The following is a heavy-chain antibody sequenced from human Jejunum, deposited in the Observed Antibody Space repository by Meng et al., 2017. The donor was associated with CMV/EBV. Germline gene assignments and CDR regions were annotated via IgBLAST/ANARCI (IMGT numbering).Heavy chain of an antibody. CDR1: GYTFTNSD. D-gene: IGHD6-19*01. CDR2: ISCYNCDT. J-gene: IGHJ4*02. V-gene: IGHV1-18*01. CDR3: ARDPSNTSGRYAYFDY. Sequence: QLSRGQSGAGGQTLVASVRVSCTASGYTFTNSDIRCIRQAHGQGLEWMGWISCYNCDTNYAQKLQGRVTMTPDTSTNTAYMDLRGLRSDDTAVYYCARDPSNTSGRYAYFDYWGQGTLVTVSS.